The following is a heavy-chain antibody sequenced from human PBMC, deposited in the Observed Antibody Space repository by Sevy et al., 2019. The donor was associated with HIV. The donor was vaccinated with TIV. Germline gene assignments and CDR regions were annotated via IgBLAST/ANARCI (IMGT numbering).Heavy chain of an antibody. CDR2: IKQDGSEK. CDR3: ARDQVSIAVAPSY. D-gene: IGHD6-19*01. V-gene: IGHV3-7*01. Sequence: GGSLRLSCAASGFTFSSYWMSWVRQAPGKGLEWVANIKQDGSEKYYVDSVKGRFTISRDNAKNSLYLQMNSLRAEDTAVYYCARDQVSIAVAPSYWGQGTLVTVSS. J-gene: IGHJ4*02. CDR1: GFTFSSYW.